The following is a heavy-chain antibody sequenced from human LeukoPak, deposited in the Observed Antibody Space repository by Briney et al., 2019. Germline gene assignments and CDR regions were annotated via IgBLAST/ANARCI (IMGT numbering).Heavy chain of an antibody. CDR1: GYTFTGYY. CDR2: INPNSGGT. D-gene: IGHD3-22*01. Sequence: ASVKVSCKASGYTFTGYYIHWVRQAPGQGLEWMGWINPNSGGTNYAQKFQGRVTMTRDTSISTAYMELSRLRSDDTAVYYCARTYYYDSSGYSLAFDIWGQGTMVTVSS. J-gene: IGHJ3*02. CDR3: ARTYYYDSSGYSLAFDI. V-gene: IGHV1-2*02.